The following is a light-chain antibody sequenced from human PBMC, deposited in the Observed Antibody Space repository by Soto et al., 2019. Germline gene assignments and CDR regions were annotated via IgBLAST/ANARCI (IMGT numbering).Light chain of an antibody. J-gene: IGLJ2*01. CDR1: SSDIGAYNF. CDR3: TSWTTSPTMI. Sequence: QSVLTQPASVSGSPGQSITISCTGTSSDIGAYNFVSWYQQHPGKAPKLMLYDVNIRPSGVSNRFSGSKSGNTASLTISWLQAEDEADYYCTSWTTSPTMIFGGGTKVTVL. V-gene: IGLV2-14*03. CDR2: DVN.